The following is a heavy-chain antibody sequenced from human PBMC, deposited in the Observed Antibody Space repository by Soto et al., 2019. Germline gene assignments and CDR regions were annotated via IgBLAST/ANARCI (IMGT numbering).Heavy chain of an antibody. D-gene: IGHD3-9*01. J-gene: IGHJ4*02. Sequence: GASAKISCKASGGTFISYTISWVLQAPGQGLEWMGRIIPILGIANYAQKFQGRVTITADKSTSTAYMELSSLRSEDTAVYYCARGLRYFDWLSQHFDYWGQGTLVTVSS. CDR3: ARGLRYFDWLSQHFDY. V-gene: IGHV1-69*02. CDR1: GGTFISYT. CDR2: IIPILGIA.